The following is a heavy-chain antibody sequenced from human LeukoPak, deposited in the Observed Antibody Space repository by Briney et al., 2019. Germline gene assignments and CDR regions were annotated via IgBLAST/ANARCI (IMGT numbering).Heavy chain of an antibody. CDR1: GFTFSSYS. Sequence: TGGSLRLSCAASGFTFSSYSMNWVRQAPGKGLEWVSYISSSGSNIYYADSVKGRFTISRDNAKNSLYLQMNSLRAEDTAIYYCAREGAVGGVFDYWGQGTLVTVSS. D-gene: IGHD1-26*01. V-gene: IGHV3-48*04. CDR3: AREGAVGGVFDY. CDR2: ISSSGSNI. J-gene: IGHJ4*02.